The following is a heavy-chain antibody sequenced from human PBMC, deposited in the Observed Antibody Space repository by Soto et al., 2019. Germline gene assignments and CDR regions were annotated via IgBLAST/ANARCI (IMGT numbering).Heavy chain of an antibody. Sequence: EVQLVESGGGLIQPGGSLRLSCAASGFTVSSNYMSWVRQAPGKGLEWVSVIYSGGSTYYADSVKGPFTISRDNPKNTLYLQMNSLRAEDTAVYYCARDRVESGYPEYFQHWGQGTLVTVSS. J-gene: IGHJ1*01. CDR2: IYSGGST. CDR1: GFTVSSNY. CDR3: ARDRVESGYPEYFQH. D-gene: IGHD3-22*01. V-gene: IGHV3-53*01.